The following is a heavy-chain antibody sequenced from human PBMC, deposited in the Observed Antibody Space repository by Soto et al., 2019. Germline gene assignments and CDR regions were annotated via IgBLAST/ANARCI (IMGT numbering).Heavy chain of an antibody. J-gene: IGHJ4*02. Sequence: QVQLVESGGGVVQPGRSLRLSCAASGFTFSSYGMHWVRQAPGKGLEWVAVIWYDGSNKYYADSVKGRFTISRDNSKNTLYLQMNSLRAEDTAVYYCARGLSIAARALDYWGQGTLVTVSS. CDR1: GFTFSSYG. D-gene: IGHD6-6*01. CDR2: IWYDGSNK. CDR3: ARGLSIAARALDY. V-gene: IGHV3-33*01.